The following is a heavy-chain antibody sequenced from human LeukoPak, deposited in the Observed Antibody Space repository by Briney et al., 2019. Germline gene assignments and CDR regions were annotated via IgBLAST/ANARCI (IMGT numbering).Heavy chain of an antibody. V-gene: IGHV3-15*01. CDR2: IKSKTDGGTT. CDR1: GFTFSNAW. Sequence: GGSLRLSCAASGFTFSNAWMSWVRQAPGKGLKGVGRIKSKTDGGTTDYAAPVKGRFTISRDDSKNTLYLQMNSLKTEDTAVYYCTTRIVATPVDYWGQGTLVTVSS. J-gene: IGHJ4*02. D-gene: IGHD5-12*01. CDR3: TTRIVATPVDY.